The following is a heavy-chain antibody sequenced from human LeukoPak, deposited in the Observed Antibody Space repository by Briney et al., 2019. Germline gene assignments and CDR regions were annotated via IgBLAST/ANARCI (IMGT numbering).Heavy chain of an antibody. CDR1: GYTFTGYY. Sequence: GASVKVSCKASGYTFTGYYMHWVRQAPGQGLEWMGWINPNSGGTNYAQKFQGRVPMTRDTSITTAYMELSRLSSDDTAVYYCARHPGKVTNDWYFDLWGRGTLVTVSS. D-gene: IGHD4-23*01. CDR2: INPNSGGT. V-gene: IGHV1-2*02. J-gene: IGHJ2*01. CDR3: ARHPGKVTNDWYFDL.